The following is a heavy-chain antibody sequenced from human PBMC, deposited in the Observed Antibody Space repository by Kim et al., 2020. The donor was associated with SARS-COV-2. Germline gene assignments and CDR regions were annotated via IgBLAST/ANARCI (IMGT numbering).Heavy chain of an antibody. CDR2: T. J-gene: IGHJ5*02. Sequence: TYYNPTLKRRVTISVDTSQNQFSLKLSSVTAADTAVYYCARQSTRWFDPWGQGTLVTVSS. CDR3: ARQSTRWFDP. V-gene: IGHV4-39*01.